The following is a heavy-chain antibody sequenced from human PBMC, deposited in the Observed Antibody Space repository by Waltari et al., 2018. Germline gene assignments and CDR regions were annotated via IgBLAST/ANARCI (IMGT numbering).Heavy chain of an antibody. D-gene: IGHD5-12*01. V-gene: IGHV1-2*02. CDR1: GHAFVTYG. J-gene: IGHJ4*02. CDR2: INPNSGAT. CDR3: TRMWIEVWTPDFDY. Sequence: QGHLMQSGAEVRKSGASVRVSCKASGHAFVTYGMSWMRQAPGQGLEWMGWINPNSGATNYAQKFQGRVTMTGDTSTSTGYMELSRLRPDDTAMYYCTRMWIEVWTPDFDYWGQGTLVTVSS.